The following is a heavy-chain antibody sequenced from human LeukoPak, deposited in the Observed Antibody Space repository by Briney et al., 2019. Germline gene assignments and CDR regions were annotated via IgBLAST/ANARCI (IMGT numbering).Heavy chain of an antibody. CDR3: ARGGAIVVVPAADAGTRTGIDY. CDR1: GGSISSGGYY. Sequence: SQTLSLTCTVSGGSISSGGYYWSWIRQHPGKGLEWIGYIYYSGSTYYNPSLKSRVTISVDTSKNQFSLKLSSVTAADTAVYYCARGGAIVVVPAADAGTRTGIDYWGQGTLVTVSS. D-gene: IGHD2-2*01. J-gene: IGHJ4*02. V-gene: IGHV4-31*03. CDR2: IYYSGST.